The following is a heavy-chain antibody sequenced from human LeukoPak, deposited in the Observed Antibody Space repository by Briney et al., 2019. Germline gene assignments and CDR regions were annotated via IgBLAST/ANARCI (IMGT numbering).Heavy chain of an antibody. CDR3: ARVGYNSGWYEY. V-gene: IGHV3-33*01. CDR1: GFTFSSYG. Sequence: GGSLRLSSAASGFTFSSYGMHWVRQAPGWGLEWVAGIWEDGSNIYYADSVKGRFTISRDNSKNTLYLQMNSLRAEDTAVYYCARVGYNSGWYEYWGQGTLVTVSS. CDR2: IWEDGSNI. D-gene: IGHD6-19*01. J-gene: IGHJ4*02.